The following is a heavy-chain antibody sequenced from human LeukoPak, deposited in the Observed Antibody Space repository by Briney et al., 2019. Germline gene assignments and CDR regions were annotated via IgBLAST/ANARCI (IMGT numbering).Heavy chain of an antibody. D-gene: IGHD6-19*01. CDR2: INHSGST. CDR3: ARGLARRSRGWRHIDY. Sequence: KASETLSLTCAVYGGSFSGYYWNWIRQPPGKGLEWIGEINHSGSTNFNPSLKSRVTISVDTSKNQFSLKLTSVTAADTAVYYCARGLARRSRGWRHIDYWGQGTLVTVSS. CDR1: GGSFSGYY. V-gene: IGHV4-34*01. J-gene: IGHJ4*02.